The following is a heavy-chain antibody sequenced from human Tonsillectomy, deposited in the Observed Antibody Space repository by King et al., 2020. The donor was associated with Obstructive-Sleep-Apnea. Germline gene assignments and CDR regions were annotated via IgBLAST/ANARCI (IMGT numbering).Heavy chain of an antibody. J-gene: IGHJ3*02. CDR3: ARVFPDYYDSSGYDFDI. Sequence: VQLVQSGGGLVQPGGSLRLSCAASGFTVSSNYMSLVRQSPGKGLEWVSVIYSGGSTYYADSVKGRFTISRHNSKNTLYLQMNSLRAEDTSVYYCARVFPDYYDSSGYDFDIWGQGTMVTVSS. V-gene: IGHV3-53*04. CDR1: GFTVSSNY. D-gene: IGHD3-22*01. CDR2: IYSGGST.